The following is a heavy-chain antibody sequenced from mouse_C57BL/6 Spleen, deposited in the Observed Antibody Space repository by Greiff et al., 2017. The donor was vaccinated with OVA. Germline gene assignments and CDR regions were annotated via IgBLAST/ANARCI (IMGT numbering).Heavy chain of an antibody. J-gene: IGHJ1*03. CDR1: GFSLTSYG. V-gene: IGHV2-2*01. CDR2: IWSGGST. Sequence: QVQLKESGPGLVQPSQSLSITCTVSGFSLTSYGVHWVRQSPGKGLEWLGVIWSGGSTDYNAAFISRLSISKDNSKSQVFFKMNSLQADDTAIYYCARGTTAVAFDVWGTGTTVTVSS. CDR3: ARGTTAVAFDV. D-gene: IGHD1-2*01.